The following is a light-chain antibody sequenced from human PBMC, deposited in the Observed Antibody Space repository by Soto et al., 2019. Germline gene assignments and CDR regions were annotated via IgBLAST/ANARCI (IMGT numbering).Light chain of an antibody. Sequence: DIQMTQSPSTLSASVGDRVTITCRASQSISSWLAWYQQKPGKAPKLLIYKASSLESGVPSRFSGSGSGTEFTLTISSLQPDDFATYYCQQYNSYSGTFGPGTKVDI. CDR3: QQYNSYSGT. J-gene: IGKJ3*01. CDR2: KAS. V-gene: IGKV1-5*03. CDR1: QSISSW.